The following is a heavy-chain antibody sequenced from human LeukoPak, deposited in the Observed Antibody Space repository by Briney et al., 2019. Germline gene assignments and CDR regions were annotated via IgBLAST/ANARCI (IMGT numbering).Heavy chain of an antibody. CDR2: IKQDGSEK. Sequence: GGSLRLSCAASGFTFSSYWMSWVRQAPGKGLEWVANIKQDGSEKYYVDPVKGRFTISRDNAKNSPYLQMNSLRAEDTAVYYCARDHVADAFDTWGQGTMVTVSS. D-gene: IGHD5-12*01. CDR3: ARDHVADAFDT. CDR1: GFTFSSYW. V-gene: IGHV3-7*01. J-gene: IGHJ3*02.